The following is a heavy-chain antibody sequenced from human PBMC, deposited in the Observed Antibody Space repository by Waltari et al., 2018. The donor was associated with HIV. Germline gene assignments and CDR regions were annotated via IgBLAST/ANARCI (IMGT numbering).Heavy chain of an antibody. D-gene: IGHD2-15*01. CDR2: SYPGDSDT. CDR3: ARLKDIVVVVSLSAFDY. CDR1: GYTFTNYW. V-gene: IGHV5-51*01. Sequence: EVQLVQSGPEVKQPGESLKISCKVSGYTFTNYWIGWARQMPGEGLEWMGVSYPGDSDTRYSPSFQGQVTISADKSITPAYLQWTSLKASDTAMYYCARLKDIVVVVSLSAFDYWGQGTLVTVSS. J-gene: IGHJ4*02.